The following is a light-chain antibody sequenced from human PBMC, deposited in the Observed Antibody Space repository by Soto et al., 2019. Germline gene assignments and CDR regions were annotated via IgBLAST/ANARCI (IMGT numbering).Light chain of an antibody. CDR1: SSDVGADNY. CDR2: DLT. V-gene: IGLV2-14*01. Sequence: QSVLTQPASVSGSPGQWVTISCSGSSSDVGADNYVSWYQRHPGKAPKLMIYDLTNRPSGVSNRFSGSKSGNSASLTISGLQAEDEADYFCSANTSSSTVVFGGGTKLTVL. J-gene: IGLJ3*02. CDR3: SANTSSSTVV.